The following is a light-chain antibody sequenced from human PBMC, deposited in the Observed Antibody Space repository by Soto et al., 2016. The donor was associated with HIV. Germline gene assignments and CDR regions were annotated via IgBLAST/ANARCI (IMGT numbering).Light chain of an antibody. CDR3: QVWDRSRDHPNWV. CDR1: NIGSKS. Sequence: SYELTQPPSVPVAPGKTARITCGGDNIGSKSVHWYQQKPGQAPVLVVYDDSDRPSGIPERFSGSNSGNTATLTITRVEAGDEADYFCQVWDRSRDHPNWVFGGGTKLTIL. J-gene: IGLJ3*02. V-gene: IGLV3-21*03. CDR2: DDS.